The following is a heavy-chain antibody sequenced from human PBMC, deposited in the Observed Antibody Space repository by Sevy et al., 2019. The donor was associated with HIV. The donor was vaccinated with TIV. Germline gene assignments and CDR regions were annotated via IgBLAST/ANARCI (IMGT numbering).Heavy chain of an antibody. CDR3: ARVGAVTAFDLDY. CDR2: IYYSGST. D-gene: IGHD4-4*01. V-gene: IGHV4-31*03. Sequence: SETLSLTCTVSGGSISSGGYYWSWIPQHPGKGLEWIGYIYYSGSTYYNPSLKSRVTISVDTSKNQFSLKLSSVTAADTAVYYCARVGAVTAFDLDYWGQGTLVTVSS. J-gene: IGHJ4*02. CDR1: GGSISSGGYY.